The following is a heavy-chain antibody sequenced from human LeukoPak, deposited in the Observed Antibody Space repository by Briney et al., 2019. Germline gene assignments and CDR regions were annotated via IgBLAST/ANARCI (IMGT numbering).Heavy chain of an antibody. J-gene: IGHJ4*02. V-gene: IGHV3-21*01. CDR2: ISSSSSYI. Sequence: GGSLRLSCAASGFTFRSYSMNWVRQAPGKGLEWVSSISSSSSYIYYADSVKGRFTISGDNAKNSLYLQMNSLRAEDTAVYYCARNPRDGYNYGFDYWGQGTLVTVSS. CDR3: ARNPRDGYNYGFDY. D-gene: IGHD5-24*01. CDR1: GFTFRSYS.